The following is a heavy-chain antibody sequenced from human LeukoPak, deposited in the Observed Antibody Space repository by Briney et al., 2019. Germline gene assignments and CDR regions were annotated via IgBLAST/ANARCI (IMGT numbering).Heavy chain of an antibody. V-gene: IGHV4-59*01. Sequence: SETLSLTCTVSGGSISSDYWSWIRQPPGKGLEWIGYTYYSGSTSYNPSLKSRVTISVDTSKNQFSLRLSSVTAADTAMYYCARDVSIRDYYYGMDVWGQGTTVTVSS. CDR3: ARDVSIRDYYYGMDV. J-gene: IGHJ6*02. D-gene: IGHD3-10*01. CDR2: TYYSGST. CDR1: GGSISSDY.